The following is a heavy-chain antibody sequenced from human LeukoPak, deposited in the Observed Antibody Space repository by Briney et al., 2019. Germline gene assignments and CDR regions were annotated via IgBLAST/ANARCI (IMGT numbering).Heavy chain of an antibody. J-gene: IGHJ6*03. V-gene: IGHV3-23*01. Sequence: GGSLRLSCAASGFTFSSYGMSWVRQAPGKGLEWVSGIRGSGSNTDYVGSVKGRFTISRDNAKNSLYLQMNSLRADDTAVYYCARFAAGGSYYYYMDVWGKGTTVTVSS. CDR3: ARFAAGGSYYYYMDV. D-gene: IGHD3-10*01. CDR1: GFTFSSYG. CDR2: IRGSGSNT.